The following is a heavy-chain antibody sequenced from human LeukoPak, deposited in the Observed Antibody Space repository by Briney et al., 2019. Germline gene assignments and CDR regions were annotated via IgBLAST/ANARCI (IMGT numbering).Heavy chain of an antibody. Sequence: GGSLRLSCAASGFTFSSYGMHWVRQAPGKGLEWVAVIWYDGSNKYYADPVKGRFTISRDNSKNTLYLQMNSLRAEDTAVYYCARGSDGYNYGSFDYWGQGTLVTVSS. V-gene: IGHV3-33*01. CDR3: ARGSDGYNYGSFDY. CDR1: GFTFSSYG. D-gene: IGHD5-24*01. J-gene: IGHJ4*02. CDR2: IWYDGSNK.